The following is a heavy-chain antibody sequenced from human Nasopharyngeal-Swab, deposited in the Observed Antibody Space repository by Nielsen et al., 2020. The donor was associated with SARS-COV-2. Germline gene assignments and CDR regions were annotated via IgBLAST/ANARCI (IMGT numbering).Heavy chain of an antibody. J-gene: IGHJ6*03. D-gene: IGHD4/OR15-4a*01. CDR3: AKDPLPFEYGYYYYYMDV. Sequence: GESLKISCAASGFTFSSYAMSWVRQAPGKGLEWVSAISGSGGSTYYADSVKGRFTISRDNSKNTLYLQMNSLRAEDTAVYYCAKDPLPFEYGYYYYYMDVWGKGTTVTVSS. CDR2: ISGSGGST. V-gene: IGHV3-23*01. CDR1: GFTFSSYA.